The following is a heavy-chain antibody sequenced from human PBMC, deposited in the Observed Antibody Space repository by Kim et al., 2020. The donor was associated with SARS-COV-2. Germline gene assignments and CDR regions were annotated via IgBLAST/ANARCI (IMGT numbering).Heavy chain of an antibody. CDR2: IWYDGNNK. CDR1: GFTFSYYG. Sequence: GGSLRLSCAASGFTFSYYGMHWVRQAPGKGLEWVAVIWYDGNNKYYADSVKGRFTISRDNSKNTLYLQMNSLRAEDTAVYYCAKDGQGYCGGDCYLGGSWFDPWGQGTLVTVSS. CDR3: AKDGQGYCGGDCYLGGSWFDP. V-gene: IGHV3-33*06. J-gene: IGHJ5*02. D-gene: IGHD2-21*02.